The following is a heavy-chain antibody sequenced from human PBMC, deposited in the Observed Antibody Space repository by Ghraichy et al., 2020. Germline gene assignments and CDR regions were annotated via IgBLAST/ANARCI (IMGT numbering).Heavy chain of an antibody. Sequence: GGSLRLSCAASGFTVSSNYMSWVRQAPGKGLEWVSVFYSGGSTFYADSVKGRFTISRDNSKNTLYLQMNSLRAEDTAVYYCARDQADSGNSARWYFDLWGRGTLVTVSS. D-gene: IGHD5-12*01. CDR2: FYSGGST. J-gene: IGHJ2*01. V-gene: IGHV3-53*01. CDR3: ARDQADSGNSARWYFDL. CDR1: GFTVSSNY.